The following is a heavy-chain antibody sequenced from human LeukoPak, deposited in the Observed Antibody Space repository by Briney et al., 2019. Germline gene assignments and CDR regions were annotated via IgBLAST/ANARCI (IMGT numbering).Heavy chain of an antibody. CDR1: VYTSTSYG. J-gene: IGHJ4*02. CDR3: ARDISYYAILPGYYTLGYFDY. D-gene: IGHD3-9*01. Sequence: GWVKDSCMGSVYTSTSYGMSWVRPARGQGGEWMGLIRAYKGNTNYAQKLQGRVTMTTDTSTSTAYMELRSLRSDDTAVYYCARDISYYAILPGYYTLGYFDYRGPLTPVT. V-gene: IGHV1-18*01. CDR2: IRAYKGNT.